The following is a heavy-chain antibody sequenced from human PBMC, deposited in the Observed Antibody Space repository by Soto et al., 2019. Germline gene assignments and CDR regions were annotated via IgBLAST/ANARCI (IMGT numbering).Heavy chain of an antibody. CDR3: ARRGDGYNYWVH. D-gene: IGHD5-12*01. J-gene: IGHJ4*02. CDR2: IYPGDSDV. Sequence: EVQLVQSGAEVKKPGESLKISCKGSGFSFTNYWIGWMHQMPGKGLEWMGIIYPGDSDVRYSPSFQGQATISADKSTSPAYLQWSSLEASDTAMYYCARRGDGYNYWVHWGQGTLVTVSS. CDR1: GFSFTNYW. V-gene: IGHV5-51*07.